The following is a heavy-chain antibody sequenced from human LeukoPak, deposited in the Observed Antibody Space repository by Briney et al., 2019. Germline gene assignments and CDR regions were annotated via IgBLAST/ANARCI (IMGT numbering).Heavy chain of an antibody. Sequence: ASVKVSCTASGYTFTGYYMHWVRQAPGQGLEWMGRINPSGGSTSYAQKFQGRVTMTRDTSTSTVYMELSSLRSEDTAVYYCARVAEYYYDSSGPFDYWGQGTLVTVSS. CDR3: ARVAEYYYDSSGPFDY. CDR1: GYTFTGYY. CDR2: INPSGGST. V-gene: IGHV1-46*01. D-gene: IGHD3-22*01. J-gene: IGHJ4*02.